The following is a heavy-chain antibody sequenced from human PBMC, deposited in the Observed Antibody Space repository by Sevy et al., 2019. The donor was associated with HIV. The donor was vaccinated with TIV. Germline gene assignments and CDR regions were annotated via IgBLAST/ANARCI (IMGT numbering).Heavy chain of an antibody. J-gene: IGHJ4*02. Sequence: GGSLRLSCAASGFTFSNAWMSWVRQAPGKGLEWVGRIKSKTDGGTIDYAAPGKGRFSISRDDSKNTLYLQMNSLKIEDTAVYYCASRHYYGSGSYPDSWGQGILVTVSS. CDR3: ASRHYYGSGSYPDS. D-gene: IGHD3-10*01. CDR1: GFTFSNAW. V-gene: IGHV3-15*01. CDR2: IKSKTDGGTI.